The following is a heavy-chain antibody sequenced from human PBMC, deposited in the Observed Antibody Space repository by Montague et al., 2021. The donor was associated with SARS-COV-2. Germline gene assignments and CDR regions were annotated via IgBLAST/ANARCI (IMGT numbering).Heavy chain of an antibody. D-gene: IGHD6-13*01. CDR3: ARDVGWYSSSWFDY. V-gene: IGHV4-31*03. CDR2: IFYSGST. Sequence: TLSLTCTVSGGSISSGGYYWSWIRKHPGKGLEGIGYIFYSGSTYYNPSFKSRGTISVDTSKNQFSLKLSSVTAAETAVYYCARDVGWYSSSWFDYWGQGTLVSVSS. J-gene: IGHJ4*02. CDR1: GGSISSGGYY.